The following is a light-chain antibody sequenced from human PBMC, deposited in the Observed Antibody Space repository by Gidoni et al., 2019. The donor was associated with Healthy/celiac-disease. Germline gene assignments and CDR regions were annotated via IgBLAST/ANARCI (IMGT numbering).Light chain of an antibody. CDR2: KAS. CDR1: QRISSW. Sequence: DIQMPQSPSTLSASVGDRVTITCRASQRISSWLAWYQQKPGKAPKLLIYKASSLESGVPSRLSGSGSGTEFTLTISSLQPDDLATYYCQQYNSYSTFGQGTKVEIK. J-gene: IGKJ1*01. V-gene: IGKV1-5*03. CDR3: QQYNSYST.